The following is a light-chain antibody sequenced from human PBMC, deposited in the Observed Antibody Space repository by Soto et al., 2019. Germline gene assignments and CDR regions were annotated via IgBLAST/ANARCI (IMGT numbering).Light chain of an antibody. CDR3: MQDTQFSWT. J-gene: IGKJ1*01. Sequence: DIVMTQSPLSSPVTLGQPASISCRSSESLVHSDGNTYLSWLHQRPGQPPRLLIYKISKRLPGVPERISGSGAGTEFTLKSSRVEDEDVGIYYCMQDTQFSWTFGQGTKVEV. CDR2: KIS. V-gene: IGKV2-24*01. CDR1: ESLVHSDGNTY.